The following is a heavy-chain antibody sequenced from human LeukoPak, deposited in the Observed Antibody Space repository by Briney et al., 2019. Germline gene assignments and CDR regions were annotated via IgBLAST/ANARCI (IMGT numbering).Heavy chain of an antibody. V-gene: IGHV3-74*01. CDR2: INTDGSST. J-gene: IGHJ4*02. Sequence: GGSLRLSCAASGFTFSSYWMHWVRQAPGKGLVWVSRINTDGSSTSYADSVKGRFTISRDNAKNTLYLQMNSLRAEDTAVYYCARDFYGYNWVNYLDYWGQGTLVTVSS. CDR1: GFTFSSYW. CDR3: ARDFYGYNWVNYLDY. D-gene: IGHD5-24*01.